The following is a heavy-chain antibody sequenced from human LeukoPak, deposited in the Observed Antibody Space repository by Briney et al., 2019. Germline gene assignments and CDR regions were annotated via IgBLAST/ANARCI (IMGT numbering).Heavy chain of an antibody. CDR3: AKGSGGSGSFYNHFDC. D-gene: IGHD3-10*01. V-gene: IGHV3-43*02. J-gene: IGHJ4*02. CDR2: ISGDGGTR. CDR1: GFTFDDYP. Sequence: GGSLRLSCAASGFTFDDYPMHWVRQVPGKGLEWVSLISGDGGTRYYADSVKGRFTISRDNSKNTLSLQMNSLRTEDTAVFYCAKGSGGSGSFYNHFDCWGQGTLVTVSS.